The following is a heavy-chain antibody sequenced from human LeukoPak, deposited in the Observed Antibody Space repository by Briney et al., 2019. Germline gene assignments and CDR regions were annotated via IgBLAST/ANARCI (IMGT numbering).Heavy chain of an antibody. J-gene: IGHJ4*02. D-gene: IGHD3-3*01. CDR2: ISAYNGNT. Sequence: ASAKVSCKTSGYIFTSYFINWVRQAPGQGLEWMGWISAYNGNTNYAQKFQGRVTMTTDTSTTAYMELRSLRTDDTAVYYCARGDYYDFQNGHLDHWGQGTLLTVSS. V-gene: IGHV1-18*01. CDR3: ARGDYYDFQNGHLDH. CDR1: GYIFTSYF.